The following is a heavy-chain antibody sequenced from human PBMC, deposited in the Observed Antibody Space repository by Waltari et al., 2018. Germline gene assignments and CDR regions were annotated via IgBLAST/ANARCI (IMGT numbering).Heavy chain of an antibody. J-gene: IGHJ4*02. V-gene: IGHV3-9*01. CDR2: INWDSSDT. Sequence: EVQLVESGGGLVQPGRSLRLSCAASGFSFEDYAVHWVRQAPGKGWEWGSGINWDSSDTAYADSVKGRFTISRDNAKNSLYLQMNSLRTEDTAFYYCAKDLYSGSDNRIFDFWGQGTLVTVSS. CDR3: AKDLYSGSDNRIFDF. D-gene: IGHD1-26*01. CDR1: GFSFEDYA.